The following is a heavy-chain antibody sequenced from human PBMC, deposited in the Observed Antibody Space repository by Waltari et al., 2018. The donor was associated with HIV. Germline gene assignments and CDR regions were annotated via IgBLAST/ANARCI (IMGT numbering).Heavy chain of an antibody. J-gene: IGHJ4*02. V-gene: IGHV3-74*01. CDR2: IEGDGSTT. D-gene: IGHD3-10*01. CDR3: ARDLYYGADY. Sequence: EVQLVESGGGLVQPGGSLRLPWEASGFTFSKYWMHWIRQAPGKGLEWVSRIEGDGSTTYYVDSVKGRFTISRDNAKNTLYLQMNYLSAEDTAVYFCARDLYYGADYWGQGTLVTVSA. CDR1: GFTFSKYW.